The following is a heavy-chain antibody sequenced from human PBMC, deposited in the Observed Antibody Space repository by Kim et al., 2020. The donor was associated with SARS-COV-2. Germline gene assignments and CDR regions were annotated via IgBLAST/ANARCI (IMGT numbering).Heavy chain of an antibody. J-gene: IGHJ4*02. CDR3: ARHNHYAYFFDY. D-gene: IGHD2-2*01. Sequence: SETLSLTCIVSGGSINSYFWTWVRQSPGKGLEWIGYIYYSGSTNYNPSLKSRVTISVDTSKNQFSLRLSSVTAADTAVYYCARHNHYAYFFDYWGQGTLVTVSS. V-gene: IGHV4-59*08. CDR1: GGSINSYF. CDR2: IYYSGST.